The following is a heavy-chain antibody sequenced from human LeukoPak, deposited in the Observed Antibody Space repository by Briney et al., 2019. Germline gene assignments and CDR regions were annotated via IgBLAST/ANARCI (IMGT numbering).Heavy chain of an antibody. D-gene: IGHD3-22*01. V-gene: IGHV3-30*18. CDR3: AKVGRYYYDSSGYFDY. Sequence: SGGSLRLSCAASGFTFSSYCMHWVRQAPGKGLEWVAFISYDGSNKYYADSVKGRFTISRDNSKNTLYLQMNSLRAEDTAVYYCAKVGRYYYDSSGYFDYWGQGTLVTVSS. CDR2: ISYDGSNK. J-gene: IGHJ4*02. CDR1: GFTFSSYC.